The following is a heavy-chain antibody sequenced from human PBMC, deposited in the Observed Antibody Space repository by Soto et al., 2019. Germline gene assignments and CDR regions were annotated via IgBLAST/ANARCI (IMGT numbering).Heavy chain of an antibody. CDR2: INHSGVT. Sequence: PSETLSLTCAVYGGSLIGDYWTWIRQPPGKGPEWIGEINHSGVTNYNPSLKSRVTISVDTSKNEFSLKLSSVTAADTALYYCAKGGDWLDYWGQGTLVTVSS. CDR1: GGSLIGDY. J-gene: IGHJ4*02. CDR3: AKGGDWLDY. V-gene: IGHV4-34*01. D-gene: IGHD2-21*02.